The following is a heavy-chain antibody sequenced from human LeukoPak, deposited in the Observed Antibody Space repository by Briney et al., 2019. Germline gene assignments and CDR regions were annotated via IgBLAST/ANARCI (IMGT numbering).Heavy chain of an antibody. D-gene: IGHD6-19*01. Sequence: GGTLRLSCAASGFTFSSYGMSGVRQAPGKGLEWVSAISGSGGSTYYADSVKGRFTISRDNSKNTLYLQMNSLRAEDTAVYYCAKWGAVAADGDYFDYWGQGTLVTVSS. CDR2: ISGSGGST. J-gene: IGHJ4*02. CDR1: GFTFSSYG. V-gene: IGHV3-23*01. CDR3: AKWGAVAADGDYFDY.